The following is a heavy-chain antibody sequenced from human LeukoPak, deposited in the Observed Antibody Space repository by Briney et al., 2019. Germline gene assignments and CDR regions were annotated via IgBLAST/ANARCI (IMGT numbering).Heavy chain of an antibody. CDR3: ARGGYYSSGNDFRFDP. Sequence: SETLSLTCTVSGGSINSYYWSWIRQPPGKGLECIGYIHYTGSTNYNPSLKSRVTISVDTSKNQFSLKLSSVTAADTAIYYCARGGYYSSGNDFRFDPWGQGTLVTVSS. V-gene: IGHV4-59*01. D-gene: IGHD3-10*01. CDR2: IHYTGST. J-gene: IGHJ5*02. CDR1: GGSINSYY.